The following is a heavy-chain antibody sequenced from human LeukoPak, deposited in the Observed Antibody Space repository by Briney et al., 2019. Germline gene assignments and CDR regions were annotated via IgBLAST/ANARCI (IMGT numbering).Heavy chain of an antibody. Sequence: PSETLSLTCTVSGGSISSSSYYWGWIRQPPGKGLEWIGSIYYSGSTYYNPSLKSRVTISVDTSKNQFSLKLSSVTAADTAVYYCASWPGPYSGSPIDYWGQGTLVTVSS. CDR3: ASWPGPYSGSPIDY. D-gene: IGHD1-26*01. J-gene: IGHJ4*02. CDR1: GGSISSSSYY. V-gene: IGHV4-39*07. CDR2: IYYSGST.